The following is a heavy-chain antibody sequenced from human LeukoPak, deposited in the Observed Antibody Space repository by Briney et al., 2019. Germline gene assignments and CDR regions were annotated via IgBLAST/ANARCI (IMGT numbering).Heavy chain of an antibody. CDR3: TTDSPAVGATVL. D-gene: IGHD1-26*01. V-gene: IGHV3-15*01. Sequence: GGSLRLSCAASGFTFSNAWMSWVRQAPGKGREWGGRIKSKTDGGTTDYAAPVKGRFTISRDDSKNTLYLQMNSLKTEDTAVYYCTTDSPAVGATVLWGQGTLVTVSS. CDR1: GFTFSNAW. CDR2: IKSKTDGGTT. J-gene: IGHJ4*02.